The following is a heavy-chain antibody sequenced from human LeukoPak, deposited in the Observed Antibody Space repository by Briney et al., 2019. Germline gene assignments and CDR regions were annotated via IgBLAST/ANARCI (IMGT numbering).Heavy chain of an antibody. CDR3: AKAGYYYDSSGYYTGGSYYYYYMDV. J-gene: IGHJ6*03. CDR1: GFTFSSYG. D-gene: IGHD3-22*01. CDR2: ISYDGSNK. V-gene: IGHV3-30*18. Sequence: GGSLGLSCAASGFTFSSYGMHWVRQAPGKGLEWVAVISYDGSNKYYADSVKGRFTISRDNSKNTLYLQMNSLRAEDTAVYYCAKAGYYYDSSGYYTGGSYYYYYMDVWGKGATVTVSS.